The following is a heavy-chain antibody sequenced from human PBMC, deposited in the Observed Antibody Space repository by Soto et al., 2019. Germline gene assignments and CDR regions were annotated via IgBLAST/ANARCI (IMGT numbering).Heavy chain of an antibody. V-gene: IGHV1-69*01. J-gene: IGHJ4*02. CDR1: GGTFSSYS. Sequence: QVQLVQSGAEVKKPGSSVKVSCKASGGTFSSYSINWVRQAPGQGLEWMGELIPIYGTANYAQKFQGRVTITADESTSTAYIELSSLRSEDTTVYYCARDGGRHSEGIDYWGQGTLVTVSS. CDR3: ARDGGRHSEGIDY. CDR2: LIPIYGTA. D-gene: IGHD1-26*01.